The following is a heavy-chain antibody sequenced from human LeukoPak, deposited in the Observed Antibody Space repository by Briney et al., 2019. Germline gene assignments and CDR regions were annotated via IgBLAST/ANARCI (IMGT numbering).Heavy chain of an antibody. V-gene: IGHV3-11*01. CDR1: GFTFSVYY. Sequence: PGGSLRLSRAASGFTFSVYYMSWIRQAPGKGLEWVSYISSSGSTIYYADSVKGRFTISRDNAKNSLYLQMNSLRAEDTAVYYCAREGTTVTTFLFDYWGQGTLVTVSS. D-gene: IGHD4-17*01. CDR2: ISSSGSTI. J-gene: IGHJ4*02. CDR3: AREGTTVTTFLFDY.